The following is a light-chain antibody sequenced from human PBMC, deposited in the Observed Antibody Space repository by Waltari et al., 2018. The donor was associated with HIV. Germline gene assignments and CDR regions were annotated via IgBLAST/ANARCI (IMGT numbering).Light chain of an antibody. CDR3: SSYTTFNTVI. CDR2: DVT. J-gene: IGLJ2*01. CDR1: GAEIGAYNY. Sequence: SALTQPASVSGSPGQSITISCAGTGAEIGAYNYVAWYQKLPDSVPKLIIYDVTSRPSGISDRFSASKSGNAASLTISGLQADDEGEYYCSSYTTFNTVIFGGGTKLTV. V-gene: IGLV2-14*03.